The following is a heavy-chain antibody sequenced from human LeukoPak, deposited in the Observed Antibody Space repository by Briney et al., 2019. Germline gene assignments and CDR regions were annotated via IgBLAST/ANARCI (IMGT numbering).Heavy chain of an antibody. Sequence: SETLSLTCAVSGGSISSGGYSWSWIRQPPGKGLEWIGYIYHSGSTYHNPSLKSRVTISVDRSKNQFSLKLSSVTAADTAVYYCARGPGQQLVPHWFDPWGQGTLVTVSS. CDR3: ARGPGQQLVPHWFDP. V-gene: IGHV4-30-2*01. D-gene: IGHD6-13*01. CDR1: GGSISSGGYS. J-gene: IGHJ5*02. CDR2: IYHSGST.